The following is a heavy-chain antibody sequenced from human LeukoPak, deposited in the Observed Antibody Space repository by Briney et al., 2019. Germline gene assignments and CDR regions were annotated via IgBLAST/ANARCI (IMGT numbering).Heavy chain of an antibody. J-gene: IGHJ1*01. V-gene: IGHV1-2*02. CDR3: ARDGSYCGGYCYYGYFHH. CDR2: INPNSGGT. D-gene: IGHD2-21*02. Sequence: GASVKVSCKASGYTFTGYYMHWVRQAPGQGLEWMGWINPNSGGTNYAQKFQGRVTMTRDTSISTVYMELSRLRSDETAVYYCARDGSYCGGYCYYGYFHHWGQGTLVTVSS. CDR1: GYTFTGYY.